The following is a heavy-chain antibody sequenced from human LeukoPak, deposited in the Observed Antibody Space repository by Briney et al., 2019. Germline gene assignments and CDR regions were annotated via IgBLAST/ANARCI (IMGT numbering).Heavy chain of an antibody. CDR3: APSRYYDFLPGYWLYYFDY. J-gene: IGHJ4*02. Sequence: PSETLSLTCTVYGGSFSGHYWGWIRQPPGRGLDWIGEINHSGGINYNPSLKSRVTISVDTSKNQFSLKLSSVPGADTAVYYCAPSRYYDFLPGYWLYYFDYWGQGTLVTVSS. V-gene: IGHV4-34*01. D-gene: IGHD3-9*01. CDR1: GGSFSGHY. CDR2: INHSGGI.